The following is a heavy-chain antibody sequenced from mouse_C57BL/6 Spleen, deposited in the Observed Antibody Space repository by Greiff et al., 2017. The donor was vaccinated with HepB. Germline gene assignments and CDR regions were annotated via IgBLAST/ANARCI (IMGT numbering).Heavy chain of an antibody. V-gene: IGHV3-2*02. Sequence: EVKLQESGPGLVKPSQSLSLTCTVTGYSITSGYGWNWIRQFPGNKLEWMGYISYSGSTNYNPSLQSRISITRDTSKNQFFLQLNSVTTEDTATYYCARTARIKYWSQGTTLTVSS. J-gene: IGHJ2*01. CDR2: ISYSGST. D-gene: IGHD1-2*01. CDR1: GYSITSGYG. CDR3: ARTARIKY.